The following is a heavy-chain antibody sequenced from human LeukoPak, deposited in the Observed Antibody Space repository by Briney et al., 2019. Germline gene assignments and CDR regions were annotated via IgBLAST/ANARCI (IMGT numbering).Heavy chain of an antibody. CDR1: GFTFSSYA. D-gene: IGHD3-22*01. Sequence: GRSLRLSCAASGFTFSSYAMHWVRQAPGKGLEWVAVISYDGSNKYYADSVKGRFTISRDNSKNTLYLQMNSLRAEDTAVYYCARDRGSGYYREWGQGTLVTVSS. J-gene: IGHJ4*02. CDR3: ARDRGSGYYRE. CDR2: ISYDGSNK. V-gene: IGHV3-30*04.